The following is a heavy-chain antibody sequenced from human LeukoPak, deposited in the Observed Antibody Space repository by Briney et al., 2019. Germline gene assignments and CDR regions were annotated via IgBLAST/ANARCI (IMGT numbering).Heavy chain of an antibody. J-gene: IGHJ4*02. CDR3: ARHETYYDSSGYYRVFDY. D-gene: IGHD3-22*01. V-gene: IGHV4-59*08. Sequence: SETLSLTCTVSGGSISSYYWSWIRQPPGKGLEWIGHIYYSGSTNYNPSLKGRVTISVDTSKNQFSLKLSSVTAADTAVYYCARHETYYDSSGYYRVFDYWGQGTLVTVSS. CDR1: GGSISSYY. CDR2: IYYSGST.